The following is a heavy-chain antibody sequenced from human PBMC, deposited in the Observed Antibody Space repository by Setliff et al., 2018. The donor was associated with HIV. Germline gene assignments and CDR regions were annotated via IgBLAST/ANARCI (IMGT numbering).Heavy chain of an antibody. CDR2: IRSKAYGGTT. CDR3: TRAGTYYDFWSGYTXXFDY. J-gene: IGHJ4*02. CDR1: AFTFSDYW. Sequence: PGGSLRLSCRASAFTFSDYWMTWVRQAPGKGLEWVGFIRSKAYGGTTEYAASVKGRFTISRDDSKSIAYLQMNSLKTEDTAVYYCTRAGTYYDFWSGYTXXFDYWGQGTLVTVSS. D-gene: IGHD3-3*01. V-gene: IGHV3-49*04.